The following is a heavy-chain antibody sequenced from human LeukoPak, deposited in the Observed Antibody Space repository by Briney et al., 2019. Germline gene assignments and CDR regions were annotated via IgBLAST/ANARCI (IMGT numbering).Heavy chain of an antibody. CDR3: ARGLVRSGLKY. J-gene: IGHJ4*02. CDR2: IYYSGST. D-gene: IGHD3-22*01. CDR1: GGSISSYY. Sequence: PSETLSLTCTVSGGSISSYYWSWIRQPPGKGLEWIGYIYYSGSTNYNPSLKSRVTISVDTSKNQFSLKLSSVTAADTAVYYCARGLVRSGLKYWGQGTLVTVSS. V-gene: IGHV4-59*12.